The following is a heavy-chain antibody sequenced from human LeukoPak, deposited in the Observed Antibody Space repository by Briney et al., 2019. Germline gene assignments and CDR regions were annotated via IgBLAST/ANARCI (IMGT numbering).Heavy chain of an antibody. Sequence: GGSLRLSCAASGFTFSSYEMNWVRQAPGKGLEWVSYISSSGSTIYYADSVKGRFTISRDNAKNSLYLQMNSLRAEDTAVYYCASGYYDILTGDYYFDYWGQGTLVTVSS. CDR2: ISSSGSTI. CDR3: ASGYYDILTGDYYFDY. J-gene: IGHJ4*02. D-gene: IGHD3-9*01. CDR1: GFTFSSYE. V-gene: IGHV3-48*03.